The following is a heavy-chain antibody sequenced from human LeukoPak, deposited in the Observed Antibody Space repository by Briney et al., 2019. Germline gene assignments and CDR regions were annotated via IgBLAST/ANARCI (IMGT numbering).Heavy chain of an antibody. CDR3: ARARDGYNSGAFDI. CDR1: EFSFSDYY. CDR2: ISSSGSSI. Sequence: GGSLRLSCAASEFSFSDYYMTWIRQAPGKGLEWISYISSSGSSIYYADSVKGRFTISRDNAKNSLYLQMNSLRAEDTAVYYCARARDGYNSGAFDIWGQGTMVTVSS. D-gene: IGHD5-24*01. V-gene: IGHV3-11*01. J-gene: IGHJ3*02.